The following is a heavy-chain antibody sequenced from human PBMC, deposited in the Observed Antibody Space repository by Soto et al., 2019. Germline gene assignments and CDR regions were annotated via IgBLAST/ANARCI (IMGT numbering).Heavy chain of an antibody. CDR2: VSHDGRNT. CDR1: GFTFSDYD. D-gene: IGHD6-19*01. CDR3: AKGGRQWLVTSDFNY. J-gene: IGHJ4*02. V-gene: IGHV3-30*18. Sequence: VQLVESGGGVVQPGRSLRLSCAASGFTFSDYDMHWVRQAPGKGLEWVAVVSHDGRNTHYADSVKGRFTISRDSSKNTVSLEMTSLRADDTAVYYCAKGGRQWLVTSDFNYWGQGALVTVSS.